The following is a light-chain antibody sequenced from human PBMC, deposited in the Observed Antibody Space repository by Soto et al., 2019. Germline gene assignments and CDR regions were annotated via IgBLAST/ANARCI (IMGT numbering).Light chain of an antibody. V-gene: IGLV2-14*01. CDR3: SSYTSSSIYV. CDR2: DVS. CDR1: SSDVGGYNY. J-gene: IGLJ1*01. Sequence: QSALTQPASVSGSPGQSITISCTGTSSDVGGYNYVSWYQQHPGKAPKLMIYDVSNRPSGVSNRFSGSKSGNTASLNISGLQAEDEADYYCSSYTSSSIYVFGTGTKLTV.